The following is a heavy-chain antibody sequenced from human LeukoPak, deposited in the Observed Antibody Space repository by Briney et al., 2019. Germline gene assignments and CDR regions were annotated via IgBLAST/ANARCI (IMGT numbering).Heavy chain of an antibody. CDR3: ARGIRGGVVATIPGY. Sequence: GGSLRLSCAASGFTFSSYWMSWVRQAPGKGLEWVANIKQDGSEKYYVDSVKGRFTISRDNAKNSLYLQMNSLRAEDTAVYYCARGIRGGVVATIPGYWGQGTLVTVSS. CDR2: IKQDGSEK. D-gene: IGHD5-12*01. V-gene: IGHV3-7*01. CDR1: GFTFSSYW. J-gene: IGHJ4*02.